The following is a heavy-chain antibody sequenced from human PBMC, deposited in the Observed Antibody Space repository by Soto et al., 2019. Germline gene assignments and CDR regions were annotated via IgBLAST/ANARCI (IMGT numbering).Heavy chain of an antibody. V-gene: IGHV4-34*01. D-gene: IGHD4-4*01. CDR1: GGSFSGYY. CDR2: INHSGST. Sequence: SETLSLTCAVYGGSFSGYYWSWIRQPPGKGLEWIGEINHSGSTNYNPSLKSRVTISVDTSKNQISLKLSSVTAADTAVYYCARGRGLGCNYVRWFDPWGQGTLVTVSS. CDR3: ARGRGLGCNYVRWFDP. J-gene: IGHJ5*02.